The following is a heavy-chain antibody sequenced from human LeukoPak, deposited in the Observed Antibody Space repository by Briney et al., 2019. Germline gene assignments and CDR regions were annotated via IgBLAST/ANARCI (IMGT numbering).Heavy chain of an antibody. V-gene: IGHV3-23*01. CDR1: GFTFSSYA. Sequence: PGGSLRLSCAAPGFTFSSYAMSWVRQAPGKGLEWVSAISGSGGSKYYADSVKGRFTISRDNSKNTLYLQMNSLRAEDTAVYYCAKESTLIVWSGYYTSGPYFDYWGQGTLVTVSS. J-gene: IGHJ4*02. CDR2: ISGSGGSK. CDR3: AKESTLIVWSGYYTSGPYFDY. D-gene: IGHD3-3*01.